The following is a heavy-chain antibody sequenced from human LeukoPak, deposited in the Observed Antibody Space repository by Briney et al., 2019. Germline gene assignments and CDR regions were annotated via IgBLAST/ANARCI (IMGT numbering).Heavy chain of an antibody. J-gene: IGHJ4*02. Sequence: PGGSLRLSCAASGFTFSSYSMNWVRQAPGKGLEWVSSISSSSSYIYYADSVKGRFTISRDNAKNLLYLQMNSLRAEDTAVYYCARWGIDSSGLNYWGQGTLVTVSS. CDR2: ISSSSSYI. CDR3: ARWGIDSSGLNY. D-gene: IGHD3-22*01. CDR1: GFTFSSYS. V-gene: IGHV3-21*01.